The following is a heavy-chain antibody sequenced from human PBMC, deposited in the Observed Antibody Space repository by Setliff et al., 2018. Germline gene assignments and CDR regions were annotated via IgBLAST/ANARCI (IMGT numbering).Heavy chain of an antibody. CDR1: GGSISTSNYH. Sequence: SETLSLTCNVSGGSISTSNYHWGWVRQPPGKGLEWIANIYFNGDTVKQPFLKSRVTISIDTSKNQFSLRLRSVTAADTAVYFCARDNTMVGATDYWGLGTLVTVSS. CDR3: ARDNTMVGATDY. D-gene: IGHD1-26*01. CDR2: IYFNGDT. J-gene: IGHJ4*02. V-gene: IGHV4-39*07.